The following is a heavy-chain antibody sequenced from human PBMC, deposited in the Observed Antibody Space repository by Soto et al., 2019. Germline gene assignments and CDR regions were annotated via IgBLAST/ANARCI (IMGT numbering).Heavy chain of an antibody. Sequence: ASVKVSCKASGGTFSSYAISWVRQAPGQGLEWMGGIIPIFGTANYAQKFQGRVTITADESTSTAYMELSSLRSEDTAVYYCARGPLDCSGGSCYSYGMDVWGQGTTVTVS. CDR3: ARGPLDCSGGSCYSYGMDV. D-gene: IGHD2-15*01. J-gene: IGHJ6*02. V-gene: IGHV1-69*13. CDR2: IIPIFGTA. CDR1: GGTFSSYA.